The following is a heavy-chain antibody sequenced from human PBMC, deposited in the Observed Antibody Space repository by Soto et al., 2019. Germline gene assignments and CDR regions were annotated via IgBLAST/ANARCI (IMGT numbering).Heavy chain of an antibody. CDR1: GYSFSDYW. Sequence: GESLKISCKASGYSFSDYWIGWVRQMPGRGLEWMGIIYPGDSDTRYSASFQGQVTISADKSISTTFLQWSSLKASDTPMYYCARGGQYCGTSTCRCRRWGQGTLVTVSS. CDR2: IYPGDSDT. J-gene: IGHJ4*02. D-gene: IGHD2-21*01. V-gene: IGHV5-51*01. CDR3: ARGGQYCGTSTCRCRR.